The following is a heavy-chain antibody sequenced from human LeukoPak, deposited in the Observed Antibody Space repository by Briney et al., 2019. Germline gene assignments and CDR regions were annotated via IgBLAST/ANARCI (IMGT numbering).Heavy chain of an antibody. CDR2: ISYDGGET. J-gene: IGHJ6*02. D-gene: IGHD1-26*01. CDR1: GFTFGDYA. V-gene: IGHV3-43*01. Sequence: GGSLRLSCVASGFTFGDYAMQWVRQGPGKGLEWVARISYDGGETNYGDSMKGRFTISRDNSKNSLYLQMNSLTSDDTAVYFSSTWAFHRNLDVWGQGTTVSVS. CDR3: STWAFHRNLDV.